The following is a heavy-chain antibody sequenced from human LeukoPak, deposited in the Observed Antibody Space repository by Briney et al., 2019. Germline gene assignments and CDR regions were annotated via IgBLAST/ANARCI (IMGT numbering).Heavy chain of an antibody. Sequence: GGSLRLSCAASGFTFSSYWMHWVRQAPGKGLVWVSRINSDGSSTSYADSVKGRFTISRDNAKNTLYLQMNSPRAEDTAVYYCARVEVALSQESWGQGTLVTVSS. CDR3: ARVEVALSQES. V-gene: IGHV3-74*01. J-gene: IGHJ5*02. CDR1: GFTFSSYW. D-gene: IGHD3-10*01. CDR2: INSDGSST.